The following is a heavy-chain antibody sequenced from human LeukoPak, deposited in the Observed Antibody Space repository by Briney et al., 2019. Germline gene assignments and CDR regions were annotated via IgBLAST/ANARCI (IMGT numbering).Heavy chain of an antibody. Sequence: GGSLRLSCAASGFTFSSYSMNWVRQAPGKGLEWVSFISSSSSYIYYADSVKGRFTISRDNAKNSLYLQMNSLRAEDTAVYYCASGGASAHYYFDYWGQGTLVTVSS. CDR2: ISSSSSYI. V-gene: IGHV3-21*01. CDR3: ASGGASAHYYFDY. CDR1: GFTFSSYS. J-gene: IGHJ4*02. D-gene: IGHD1-26*01.